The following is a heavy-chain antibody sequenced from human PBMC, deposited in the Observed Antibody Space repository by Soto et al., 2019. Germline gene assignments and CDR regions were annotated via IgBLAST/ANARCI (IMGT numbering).Heavy chain of an antibody. V-gene: IGHV1-24*01. CDR2: FDPDEDET. CDR1: GYTLDEVA. CDR3: TPYNGYYNFDH. Sequence: ASVKVSCKVSGYTLDEVAMHWVRQAPRKGLEWLGGFDPDEDETIYAQHFQGRVTMTEDTSTDTVYMELSSLRSEDTALYLCTPYNGYYNFDHWGQGTLVTVSS. D-gene: IGHD4-17*01. J-gene: IGHJ4*02.